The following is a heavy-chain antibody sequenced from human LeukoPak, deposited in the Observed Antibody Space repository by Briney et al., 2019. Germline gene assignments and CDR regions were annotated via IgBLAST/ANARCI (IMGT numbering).Heavy chain of an antibody. CDR3: ARGGFGIVVVSVIDY. D-gene: IGHD2-21*01. Sequence: GGSLRLSCAASGFTFRNYWLHWVRQAPGKGLVWVSPINSDGSSTTYADSVKGRFTMSRDNAKDTLYLQMNSLRAEDTAVYYCARGGFGIVVVSVIDYWGQGTLVTVSS. J-gene: IGHJ4*02. V-gene: IGHV3-74*01. CDR1: GFTFRNYW. CDR2: INSDGSST.